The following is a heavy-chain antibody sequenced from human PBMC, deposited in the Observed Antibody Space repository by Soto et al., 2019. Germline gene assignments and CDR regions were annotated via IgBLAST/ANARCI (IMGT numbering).Heavy chain of an antibody. CDR2: IIPIFGTA. Sequence: QVQLVQSGAEVKKPGSSVKVSCKASGGTFSSYAISWVRQAPGQGLEWMGGIIPIFGTANYAQKFQGRVTITADESTSTAYMELSSLRSEDTVVYYCARDGEYSSSSGAYYYGMDVWGQGTTVTVSS. CDR1: GGTFSSYA. CDR3: ARDGEYSSSSGAYYYGMDV. J-gene: IGHJ6*02. D-gene: IGHD6-6*01. V-gene: IGHV1-69*01.